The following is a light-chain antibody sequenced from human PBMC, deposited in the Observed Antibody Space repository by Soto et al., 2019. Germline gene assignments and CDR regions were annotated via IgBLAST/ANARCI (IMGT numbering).Light chain of an antibody. CDR3: QQYNRAPIT. Sequence: DIPMTQSPSSLSASVGDRVTITCRASQGISTGLAWYQQKPGKVPKLLIYTSSTLQSGVPSRFSGSGSGTDFTLTISNLQPEDVATYYCQQYNRAPITFGQGTRLEIK. V-gene: IGKV1-27*01. CDR2: TSS. CDR1: QGISTG. J-gene: IGKJ5*01.